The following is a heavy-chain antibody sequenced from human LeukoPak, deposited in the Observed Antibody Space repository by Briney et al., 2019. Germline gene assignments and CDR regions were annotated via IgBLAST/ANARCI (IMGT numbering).Heavy chain of an antibody. D-gene: IGHD6-6*01. CDR3: ARDDRYSSSPQFDP. Sequence: SQTLSLTCTVSGGSISSGGYYWSWIRQHPGKGLEWIGYIYYSGSTYYNPSLKSRVTISVDTSKNQFSLKLSSVTAADTAVYYCARDDRYSSSPQFDPWGQGTLVTVSS. CDR1: GGSISSGGYY. V-gene: IGHV4-31*03. CDR2: IYYSGST. J-gene: IGHJ5*02.